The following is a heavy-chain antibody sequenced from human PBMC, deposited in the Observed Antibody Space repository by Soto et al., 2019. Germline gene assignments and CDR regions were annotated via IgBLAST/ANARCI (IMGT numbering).Heavy chain of an antibody. CDR1: GFTFSTSA. D-gene: IGHD6-13*01. CDR2: IKSEASNYAT. V-gene: IGHV3-73*02. Sequence: EVQLVESGGGLVQPGGSLKLSCAASGFTFSTSAMHWVRQVSGKGLEWVGRIKSEASNYATAYAASVQGRFTISRDNSKNTASLKMNSLKPEDTAVYYCTRLAYSDTWYGMDVWGQGTTVTVSS. CDR3: TRLAYSDTWYGMDV. J-gene: IGHJ6*02.